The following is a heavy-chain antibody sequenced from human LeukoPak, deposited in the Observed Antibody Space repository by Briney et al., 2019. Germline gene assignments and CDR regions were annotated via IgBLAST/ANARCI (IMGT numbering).Heavy chain of an antibody. CDR2: ISGSGGST. D-gene: IGHD1-26*01. Sequence: TGGSLRLSCAASGFTVSSNYMSWVRQAPGKGLEWVSAISGSGGSTYYADCVKGRFTISRDNSKNTLYLQMNSLRAEDTAVYYCAKDPPPGVSGSYFDYWGQGTLVTVSS. V-gene: IGHV3-23*01. CDR1: GFTVSSNY. CDR3: AKDPPPGVSGSYFDY. J-gene: IGHJ4*02.